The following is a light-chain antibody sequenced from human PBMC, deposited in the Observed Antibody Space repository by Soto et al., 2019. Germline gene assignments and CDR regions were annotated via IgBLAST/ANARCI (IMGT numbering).Light chain of an antibody. CDR1: NSDVGGYNY. J-gene: IGLJ1*01. V-gene: IGLV2-11*01. Sequence: QSALTQPRSVSGSPGQAVTFSCTGTNSDVGGYNYVSWYQQHPDKAPKLIIYDVSKRPSGVPDRFSGSKSGNTASLTISGLQAEDEADYFCSSFAGSYTYVFGTGTKVTVL. CDR3: SSFAGSYTYV. CDR2: DVS.